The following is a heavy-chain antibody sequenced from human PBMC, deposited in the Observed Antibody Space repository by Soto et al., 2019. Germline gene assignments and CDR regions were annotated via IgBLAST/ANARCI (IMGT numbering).Heavy chain of an antibody. CDR3: ARDLISKWELLPESIEI. V-gene: IGHV1-69*13. Sequence: GASVKVSCKASGGTFRSYAISWVRQAPGQGLEWMGGIIPIFGTANYAQKFQGRVTITADESTSTAYMELSSLRSEGTAVYYCARDLISKWELLPESIEIWGQGPMVTLS. CDR1: GGTFRSYA. CDR2: IIPIFGTA. J-gene: IGHJ3*02. D-gene: IGHD1-26*01.